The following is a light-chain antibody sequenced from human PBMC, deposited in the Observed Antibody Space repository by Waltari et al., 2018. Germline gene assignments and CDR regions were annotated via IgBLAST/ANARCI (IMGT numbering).Light chain of an antibody. V-gene: IGLV2-23*02. CDR1: SSDVGGYNF. CDR2: DVD. CDR3: CSYAGSSTMI. J-gene: IGLJ2*01. Sequence: QSALTQPASVSGSPGQLITISCTGTSSDVGGYNFVSWYQYHPGKVPKFMIYDVDKRPSGVSNRFSGSKSGNTASLTISGLQAEDEADYYCCSYAGSSTMIFGGGTKLTVL.